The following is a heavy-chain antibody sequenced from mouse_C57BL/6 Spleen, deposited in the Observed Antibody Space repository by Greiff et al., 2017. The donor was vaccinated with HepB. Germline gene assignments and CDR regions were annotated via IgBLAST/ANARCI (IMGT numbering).Heavy chain of an antibody. Sequence: VMLVESGPGLVQPSQSLSITCTVSGFSLTSYGVHWVRQSPGKGLEWLGVIWSGGSTDYNAAFISRLSISKDNSKSQVFFKMNSLQADDTAIYYCARDYYGSSYVEWYFDVWGTGTTVTVSS. D-gene: IGHD1-1*01. CDR1: GFSLTSYG. V-gene: IGHV2-2*01. CDR3: ARDYYGSSYVEWYFDV. CDR2: IWSGGST. J-gene: IGHJ1*03.